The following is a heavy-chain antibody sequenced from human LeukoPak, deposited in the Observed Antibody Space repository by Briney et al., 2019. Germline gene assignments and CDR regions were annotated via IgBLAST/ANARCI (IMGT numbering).Heavy chain of an antibody. J-gene: IGHJ4*02. D-gene: IGHD6-19*01. CDR3: ATGTISCSSCSGDY. V-gene: IGHV1-24*01. CDR1: GYSLTELS. Sequence: GASVKVSCKVSGYSLTELSMHWVRQAPGKGLEWMGGFDPDDGETPLFAQKFQGRVSMTEATSTDTAYMELRSLSSEDTAVYYCATGTISCSSCSGDYWGQGTLVTVSS. CDR2: FDPDDGET.